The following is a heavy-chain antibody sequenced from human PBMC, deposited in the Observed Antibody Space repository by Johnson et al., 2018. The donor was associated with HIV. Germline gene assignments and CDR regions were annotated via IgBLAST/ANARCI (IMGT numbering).Heavy chain of an antibody. V-gene: IGHV3-30*04. D-gene: IGHD4-23*01. Sequence: QVQLVESGGGVVQPGPSLRLSCAASGFTFSIYIMHWVRQAPGKGLEWVAFISYDGNDKNYADFVKGRFTISRDNSKNTLYLQMNSLRAEDTAVYYCAKDRSVGGNAFDIWGQGTMVTVSS. CDR2: ISYDGNDK. J-gene: IGHJ3*02. CDR1: GFTFSIYI. CDR3: AKDRSVGGNAFDI.